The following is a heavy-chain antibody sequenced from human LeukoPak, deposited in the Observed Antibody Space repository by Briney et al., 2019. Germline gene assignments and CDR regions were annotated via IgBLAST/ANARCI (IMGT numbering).Heavy chain of an antibody. CDR3: ARLRPLLDQLLYFAFDS. D-gene: IGHD2-2*02. V-gene: IGHV4-59*11. CDR1: NASISSHF. J-gene: IGHJ5*01. Sequence: SETLSLTCSVSNASISSHFWTWVRQPPGKGLEWIGHIHYSGTTNYNPSLKSRVTLSLDPSKNQFSLELTSVTAADTAIFYCARLRPLLDQLLYFAFDSWGQGTLVTVSS. CDR2: IHYSGTT.